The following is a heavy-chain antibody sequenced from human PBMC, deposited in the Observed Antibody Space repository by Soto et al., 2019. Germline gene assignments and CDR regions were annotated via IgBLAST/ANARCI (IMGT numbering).Heavy chain of an antibody. J-gene: IGHJ5*02. V-gene: IGHV3-11*01. Sequence: QVQLEESGGGLVKPGGSLRLSCAASGFTFSDYSMSWIRQAPGKGLEWVSYISGGDNNIYYADSVKGRFAISRDNTNNSLYLQMNSLRVDDTAVYYCARGYGDHPYNWFDPWGQGTLVTVAS. CDR1: GFTFSDYS. D-gene: IGHD4-17*01. CDR2: ISGGDNNI. CDR3: ARGYGDHPYNWFDP.